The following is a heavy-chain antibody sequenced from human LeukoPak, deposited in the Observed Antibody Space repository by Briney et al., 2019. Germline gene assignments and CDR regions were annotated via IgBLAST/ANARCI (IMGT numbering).Heavy chain of an antibody. Sequence: RPQALSLTCTVSGGSISSGGYYWSWIRQHPGKGLEWIGYIYYSGSTYYNPSLKSRVTISVDTSKNQFSLKLSSVTAADTAVYYCASQNDYGANEGGWGQGTLVTVSS. CDR2: IYYSGST. J-gene: IGHJ4*02. CDR3: ASQNDYGANEGG. CDR1: GGSISSGGYY. V-gene: IGHV4-31*03. D-gene: IGHD4-23*01.